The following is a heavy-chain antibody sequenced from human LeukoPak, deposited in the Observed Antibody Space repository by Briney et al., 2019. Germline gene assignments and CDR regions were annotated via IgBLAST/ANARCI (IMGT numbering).Heavy chain of an antibody. CDR3: AKSLPGWNYYYGMDV. D-gene: IGHD2-15*01. CDR1: GFTFDDYA. Sequence: GGSLRLSCAASGFTFDDYAMHWVRQAPGKGLEWVSGISWNGGSIGYADSVKGRFTISRDNAKNSLYLQMNSLRAEDTALYYCAKSLPGWNYYYGMDVWGQGTTVTVSS. V-gene: IGHV3-9*01. CDR2: ISWNGGSI. J-gene: IGHJ6*02.